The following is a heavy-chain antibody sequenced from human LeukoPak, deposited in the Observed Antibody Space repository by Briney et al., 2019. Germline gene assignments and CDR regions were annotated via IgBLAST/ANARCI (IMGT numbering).Heavy chain of an antibody. CDR1: GGTFNSYA. Sequence: ASVKVSCKASGGTFNSYAISWVRQAPGQGLEWMGGIIPVFGTAIYAQKFQGRVTITADESTSTAYMELSSLRSEDTAVYYCARSSIIAAAGPYYFDYWGQGTLVTVSS. D-gene: IGHD6-13*01. V-gene: IGHV1-69*13. J-gene: IGHJ4*02. CDR2: IIPVFGTA. CDR3: ARSSIIAAAGPYYFDY.